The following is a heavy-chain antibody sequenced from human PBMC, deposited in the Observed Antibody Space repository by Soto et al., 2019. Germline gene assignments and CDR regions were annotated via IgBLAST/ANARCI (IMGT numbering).Heavy chain of an antibody. CDR3: ARGVALNPFAGHWFDS. V-gene: IGHV4-59*01. J-gene: IGHJ5*01. Sequence: SETLSLTCTVSGSDITTYYLSWLRQSPGKGLEWIGYIYFSGITNYNPSLQSRATISVDTSGSQFSLNLVSVTAADTAIYYCARGVALNPFAGHWFDSWGQGTLVTVSS. D-gene: IGHD2-15*01. CDR1: GSDITTYY. CDR2: IYFSGIT.